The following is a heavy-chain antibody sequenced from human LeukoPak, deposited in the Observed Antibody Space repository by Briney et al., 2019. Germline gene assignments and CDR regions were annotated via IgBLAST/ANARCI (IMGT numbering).Heavy chain of an antibody. CDR3: AKDSGFSVSYFSN. CDR2: ISDVST. V-gene: IGHV3-23*01. J-gene: IGHJ4*02. D-gene: IGHD1-26*01. CDR1: GFTFSSYA. Sequence: PGGSLRLSCAASGFTFSSYAMRWVRQAPGKGLEWVSSISDVSTFYADSVKGRFAISTDNSNSTLYLQMNSLRAEDTATYYCAKDSGFSVSYFSNWGQGILVIVSS.